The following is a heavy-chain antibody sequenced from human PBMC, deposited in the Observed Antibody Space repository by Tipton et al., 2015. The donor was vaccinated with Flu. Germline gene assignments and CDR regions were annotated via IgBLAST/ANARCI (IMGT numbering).Heavy chain of an antibody. CDR1: SGSIRSTNYF. CDR2: IYYSGST. V-gene: IGHV4-39*07. Sequence: TLSLTCTVSSGSIRSTNYFCAWIRQPPGKGLEWIGTIYYSGSTYYNPSLKSRVTISVDTSKNQFSLKLNSVTAADTAVYYCARGGTLGPTHFHYWGQGTLVSVSS. J-gene: IGHJ4*02. D-gene: IGHD1-26*01. CDR3: ARGGTLGPTHFHY.